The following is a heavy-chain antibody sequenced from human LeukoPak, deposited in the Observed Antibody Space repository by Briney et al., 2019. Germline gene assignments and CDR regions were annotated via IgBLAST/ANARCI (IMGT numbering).Heavy chain of an antibody. J-gene: IGHJ5*01. CDR1: GYPFTNYD. Sequence: ASVKVTCKASGYPFTNYDINWVRQAAGQGLEWMGWMNPNNGNTGYAQKFQGRVTMTRDTSIDTAYMELGSLTSEDTAVYYCAKQGNFAGSGSYSGNWFDFWGQGNLVTVSS. CDR2: MNPNNGNT. V-gene: IGHV1-8*01. CDR3: AKQGNFAGSGSYSGNWFDF. D-gene: IGHD3-10*01.